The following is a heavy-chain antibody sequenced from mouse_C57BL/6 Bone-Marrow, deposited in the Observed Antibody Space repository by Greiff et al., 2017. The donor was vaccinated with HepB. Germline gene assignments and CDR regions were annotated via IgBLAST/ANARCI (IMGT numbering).Heavy chain of an antibody. CDR1: GYSITSGYD. D-gene: IGHD1-1*01. CDR2: ISYSGST. V-gene: IGHV3-1*01. J-gene: IGHJ3*01. CDR3: ARGYYGKVAWFAY. Sequence: EVQLQQSGPGMVKPSQSLSLTCTVTGYSITSGYDWHWIRHFPGNKLEWMGYISYSGSTNYNPSLKSRISITHDTSKNHFFLKLNSVTTEDTATYYCARGYYGKVAWFAYWGQGTLVTVSA.